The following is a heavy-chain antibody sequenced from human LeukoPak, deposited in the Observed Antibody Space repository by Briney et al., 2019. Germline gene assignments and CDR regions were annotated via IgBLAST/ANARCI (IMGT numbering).Heavy chain of an antibody. D-gene: IGHD3-9*01. CDR3: ARGAAGGILNPIDY. CDR2: IIPILGIA. V-gene: IGHV1-69*04. CDR1: GGTFSSYA. J-gene: IGHJ4*02. Sequence: SVKVSCKASGGTFSSYAISWVRQAPGQGLEWMGRIIPILGIANYAQKFQGRVTITADKSTSTAYMELSSLRSEDTAVYYCARGAAGGILNPIDYWGQGTLVTVSS.